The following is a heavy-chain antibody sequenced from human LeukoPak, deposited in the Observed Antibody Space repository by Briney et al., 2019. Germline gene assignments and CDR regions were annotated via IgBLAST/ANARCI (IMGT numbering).Heavy chain of an antibody. Sequence: GGSLRLSCAASGFTFSSYAMHWVRQAPGKGLEWVAVISYDGSNKYYADSVKGRFTISRDNSKNTLYLQMNSLRAEDTAVYYCARGGGYYDSSGPHDAFDIWGQGTMVTVSS. CDR3: ARGGGYYDSSGPHDAFDI. J-gene: IGHJ3*02. CDR2: ISYDGSNK. V-gene: IGHV3-30*04. CDR1: GFTFSSYA. D-gene: IGHD3-22*01.